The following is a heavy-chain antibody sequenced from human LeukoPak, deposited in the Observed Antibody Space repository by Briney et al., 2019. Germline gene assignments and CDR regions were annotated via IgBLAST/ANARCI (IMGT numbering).Heavy chain of an antibody. J-gene: IGHJ3*02. V-gene: IGHV5-51*01. CDR2: IYPGDSDT. CDR3: ASTYYYDSSGYSFPFDI. CDR1: GSIFTSYW. D-gene: IGHD3-22*01. Sequence: GESLQISCKGSGSIFTSYWIGWVRQLPGKGLEWMGIIYPGDSDTRYSPSFQGQVTISADKSISTAYLQWSSLKASDTAMYYCASTYYYDSSGYSFPFDIWGQGTMVTVSS.